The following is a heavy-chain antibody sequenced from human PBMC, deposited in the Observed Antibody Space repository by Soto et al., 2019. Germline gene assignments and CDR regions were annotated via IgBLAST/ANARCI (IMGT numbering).Heavy chain of an antibody. J-gene: IGHJ5*02. D-gene: IGHD3-3*01. Sequence: EVQLLESGGGLVQPGGSLRLSCAASGFTFSSYAMSWVRQAPGKGLEWVSAISGSGGSTYYADSVKGRFTISRDNSKNTLYLQMNSLRAEDAAVYYCAKDSTYDFWSGYYLAGGWFDPWGQGTLVTVSS. CDR2: ISGSGGST. V-gene: IGHV3-23*01. CDR3: AKDSTYDFWSGYYLAGGWFDP. CDR1: GFTFSSYA.